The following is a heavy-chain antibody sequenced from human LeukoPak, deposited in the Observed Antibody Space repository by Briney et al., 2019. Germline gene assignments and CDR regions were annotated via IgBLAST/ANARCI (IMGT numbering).Heavy chain of an antibody. V-gene: IGHV1-2*02. Sequence: ASVKVSCKASGYTFTGYYMHWVRQAPGQGLEWMGWINPNSGGTNYAQKFQGRVTMTRDTSISTAYMELSSLRSEDTAVYYCARLPDDYGDYVSDYWGQGTLVTVSS. D-gene: IGHD4-17*01. CDR2: INPNSGGT. J-gene: IGHJ4*02. CDR3: ARLPDDYGDYVSDY. CDR1: GYTFTGYY.